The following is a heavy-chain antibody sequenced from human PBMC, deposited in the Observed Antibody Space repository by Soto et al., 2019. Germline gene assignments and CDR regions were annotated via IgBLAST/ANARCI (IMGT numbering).Heavy chain of an antibody. CDR2: ISAYNGNT. Sequence: VKVSCKASGYTFTSYGISWVRQAPGQGLEWMGWISAYNGNTNYAQKLQGRVTMTTDTSTSTAYMELRSLRSDDTAVYYCARLHSGSYFSYYGMDVWGQGTTVTISS. CDR3: ARLHSGSYFSYYGMDV. CDR1: GYTFTSYG. D-gene: IGHD1-26*01. J-gene: IGHJ6*02. V-gene: IGHV1-18*01.